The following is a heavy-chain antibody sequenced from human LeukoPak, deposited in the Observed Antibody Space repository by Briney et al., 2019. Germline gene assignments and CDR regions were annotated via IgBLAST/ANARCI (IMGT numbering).Heavy chain of an antibody. CDR2: ISAYNGNT. Sequence: ASVKVSCKASGYTFTSYGISWVRQAPGQGLEWMGWISAYNGNTNYAQKLQGRVTMTTDTSTSTAYMELRSLRSDDTAVYYCARVAQQLAKNWFDPWGQGTLVTVSS. D-gene: IGHD6-13*01. J-gene: IGHJ5*02. V-gene: IGHV1-18*01. CDR3: ARVAQQLAKNWFDP. CDR1: GYTFTSYG.